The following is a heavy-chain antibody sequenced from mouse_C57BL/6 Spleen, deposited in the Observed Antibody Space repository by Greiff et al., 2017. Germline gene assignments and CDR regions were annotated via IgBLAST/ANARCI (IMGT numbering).Heavy chain of an antibody. D-gene: IGHD2-4*01. CDR2: INPSNGGT. CDR3: ARSGYDYDDAMDY. V-gene: IGHV1-53*01. Sequence: QVQLQQPGTELVKPGASVKLSCKASGYTFTSSWMHWVKQRPGQGLEWIGKINPSNGGTNYNEKFKSKATLTVDKSSSTAYMQLSSLTSEDSAVYYCARSGYDYDDAMDYWGQGTSVTVSS. J-gene: IGHJ4*01. CDR1: GYTFTSSW.